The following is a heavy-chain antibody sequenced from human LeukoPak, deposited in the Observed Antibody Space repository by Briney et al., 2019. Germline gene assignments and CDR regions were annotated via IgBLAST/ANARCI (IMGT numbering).Heavy chain of an antibody. J-gene: IGHJ4*02. D-gene: IGHD6-19*01. Sequence: PGVPLRLSCAASGFTFSKYWMLWVRQAPGKGLESVSRINTDGTVTTYADPVKRRFTVSRDNSDNTMFLQVNRVRDEHTALYYCATKQWLAPPPDSWGQGTPVTVSS. CDR3: ATKQWLAPPPDS. V-gene: IGHV3-74*01. CDR2: INTDGTVT. CDR1: GFTFSKYW.